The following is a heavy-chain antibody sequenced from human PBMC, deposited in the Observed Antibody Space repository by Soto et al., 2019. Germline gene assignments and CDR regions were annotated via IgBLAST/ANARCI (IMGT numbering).Heavy chain of an antibody. CDR3: VVRHSSAHYVY. CDR1: GLTFSNYP. Sequence: EVQLVESGGGLVQPGGSLRLSCVVSGLTFSNYPMHWVRQTPGKRLEYVSSIDSAGLNTYPAASVKGRFTISRDNSKNTLYLQMGSLRSEDTAVYYCVVRHSSAHYVYWGQGTLVTVSS. V-gene: IGHV3-64*07. CDR2: IDSAGLNT. D-gene: IGHD3-22*01. J-gene: IGHJ4*02.